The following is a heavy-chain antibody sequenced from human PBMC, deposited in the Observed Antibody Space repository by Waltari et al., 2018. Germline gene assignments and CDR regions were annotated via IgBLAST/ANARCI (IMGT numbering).Heavy chain of an antibody. CDR3: ARHGSPPPTVAGIYYFDY. Sequence: QLQLQESGPGLVKPSETLSLTCTVSGGSISSSSYYWGWIRQPPGKGREWIGSIYYSGSTYYNPSLKSRVTISVDTSKNQFSLKLSSVTAADTAVYYCARHGSPPPTVAGIYYFDYWGQGTLVTVSS. CDR2: IYYSGST. D-gene: IGHD6-19*01. J-gene: IGHJ4*02. V-gene: IGHV4-39*07. CDR1: GGSISSSSYY.